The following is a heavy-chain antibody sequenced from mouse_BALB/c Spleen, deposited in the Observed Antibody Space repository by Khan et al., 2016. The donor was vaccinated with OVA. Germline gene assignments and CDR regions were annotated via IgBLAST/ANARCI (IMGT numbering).Heavy chain of an antibody. CDR2: IYPGNDNP. J-gene: IGHJ2*01. CDR3: ARGAYYSNSLVDY. D-gene: IGHD2-5*01. Sequence: QVQLKQSGPELVKPGASVKISCKAAGYTFTYYYINWVKQKPGPGLEWIGWIYPGNDNPKYNEKFKDMATLTVDTTSTIAFMQLSRLTTQDTAVYLCARGAYYSNSLVDYWGQGTTLTVSS. CDR1: GYTFTYYY. V-gene: IGHV1-84*02.